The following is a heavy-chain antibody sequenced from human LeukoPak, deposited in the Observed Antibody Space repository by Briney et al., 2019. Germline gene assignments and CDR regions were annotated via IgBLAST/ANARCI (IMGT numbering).Heavy chain of an antibody. J-gene: IGHJ4*02. D-gene: IGHD2-2*01. Sequence: GGSLRLSCAASGFTFSNSAMSWVRQAPGKGLEWVSAISGSGGSTYYADSVKGRFTISRDNSKNTVYLQMNSLRADDTAVYYCARELGYCSSTSCHGYGYALDYWGQGTLVTVSS. CDR2: ISGSGGST. CDR1: GFTFSNSA. V-gene: IGHV3-23*01. CDR3: ARELGYCSSTSCHGYGYALDY.